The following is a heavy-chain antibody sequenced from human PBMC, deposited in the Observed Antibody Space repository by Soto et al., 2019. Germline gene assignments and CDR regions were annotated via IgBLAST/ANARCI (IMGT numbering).Heavy chain of an antibody. CDR3: AREGPLYSSPPGRFDP. V-gene: IGHV1-69*01. CDR1: GGTFSRSA. J-gene: IGHJ5*02. Sequence: QVPLVQSGAEVKKPGSSVKVSCKASGGTFSRSAISWVRQAPGHGLEWMGGIIPIFGTANYAHKFQGRVTITADESTSTADMELSSLRTEDTAVYYCAREGPLYSSPPGRFDPWGQGTLVTFSS. CDR2: IIPIFGTA. D-gene: IGHD6-13*01.